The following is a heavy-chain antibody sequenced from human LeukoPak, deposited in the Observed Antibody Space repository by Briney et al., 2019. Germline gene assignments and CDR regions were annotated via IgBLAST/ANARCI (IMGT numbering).Heavy chain of an antibody. CDR1: GFTFSSYG. CDR2: ISSSGSTI. Sequence: GRSLRLSCAASGFTFSSYGMHWVRQAPGKGLEWVSYISSSGSTIYYADSVKGRFTISRDNAKNSLYLQMNSLRAEDTAVYYCARDSSSSGGMDVWGQGTTVTVSS. V-gene: IGHV3-48*04. CDR3: ARDSSSSGGMDV. D-gene: IGHD6-13*01. J-gene: IGHJ6*02.